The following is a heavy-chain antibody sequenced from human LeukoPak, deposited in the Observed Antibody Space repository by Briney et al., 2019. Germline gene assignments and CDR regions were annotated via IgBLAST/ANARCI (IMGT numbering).Heavy chain of an antibody. V-gene: IGHV3-73*01. D-gene: IGHD2-2*01. Sequence: GSLRLSCAASGFTFSGSAMHWVRQASGKGLEWVGRIRGAGYSDAPAYVASVRGRFTISRDDSKSTAYLQMNSLKAEDTAVYYCTVPASGGNWFDPWGPGTLVTVSS. CDR1: GFTFSGSA. CDR3: TVPASGGNWFDP. J-gene: IGHJ5*02. CDR2: IRGAGYSDAP.